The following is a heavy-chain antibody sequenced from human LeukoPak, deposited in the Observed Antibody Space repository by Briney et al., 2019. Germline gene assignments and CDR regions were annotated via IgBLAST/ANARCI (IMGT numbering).Heavy chain of an antibody. J-gene: IGHJ5*02. CDR2: IAPSDSYT. D-gene: IGHD3-22*01. CDR1: RYSFPSYW. CDR3: VRQPPGVYDTTQNWFDP. V-gene: IGHV5-10-1*01. Sequence: GESLKISCKVSRYSFPSYWITWVRQVPGKGLEWMGRIAPSDSYTNYNPSFEGHVTMSVEKSITTVYLQWSSLKASDTAMYYCVRQPPGVYDTTQNWFDPWGQGTLVTVSS.